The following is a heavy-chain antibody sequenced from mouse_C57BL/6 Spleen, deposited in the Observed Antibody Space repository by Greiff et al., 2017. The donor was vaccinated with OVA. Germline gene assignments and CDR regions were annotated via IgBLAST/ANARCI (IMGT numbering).Heavy chain of an antibody. J-gene: IGHJ4*01. V-gene: IGHV3-6*01. CDR1: GYSITSGYY. CDR3: ASTTVVATAMDY. CDR2: ISYDGSN. D-gene: IGHD1-1*01. Sequence: DVKLQESGPGLVKPSQSLSLTCSVTGYSITSGYYWNWIRQFPGNKLEWMGYISYDGSNNYNPSLKNRISITRDTSKNQFFLKLNSVTTEDTATYYCASTTVVATAMDYWGQGTSVTVSS.